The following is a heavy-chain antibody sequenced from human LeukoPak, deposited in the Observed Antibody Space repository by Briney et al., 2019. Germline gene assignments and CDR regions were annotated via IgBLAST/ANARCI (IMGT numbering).Heavy chain of an antibody. D-gene: IGHD3-22*01. CDR1: GGSINSNY. CDR3: ASGYYYKFDY. J-gene: IGHJ4*02. V-gene: IGHV4-59*01. Sequence: SETLSLTCTVSGGSINSNYWSWLRQPPGKGLEWIGYIYYSGSTNYSPSFKSRVTISLDTSKIQFYLRLSAVTAADTAIYYCASGYYYKFDYWGQGTLVTVSS. CDR2: IYYSGST.